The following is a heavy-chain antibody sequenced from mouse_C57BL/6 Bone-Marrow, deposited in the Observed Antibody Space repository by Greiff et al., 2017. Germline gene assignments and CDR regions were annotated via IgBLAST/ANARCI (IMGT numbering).Heavy chain of an antibody. J-gene: IGHJ1*03. CDR1: GFTFSSYT. CDR2: ISGGGGNT. D-gene: IGHD1-1*01. V-gene: IGHV5-9*01. Sequence: EVKLVESGGGLVKPGGSLKLSCAASGFTFSSYTMSWVRQTPEKRLQWVAAISGGGGNTYYPDSVKGRFTISRDNDKNILYLQMSRRRSEDTALYYCSRQVTTVLATKYFDVWGTGTTVTVSS. CDR3: SRQVTTVLATKYFDV.